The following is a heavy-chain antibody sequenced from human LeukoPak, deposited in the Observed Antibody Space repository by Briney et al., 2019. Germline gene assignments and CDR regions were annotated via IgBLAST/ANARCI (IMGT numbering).Heavy chain of an antibody. CDR3: ARGIPVAGLFDY. V-gene: IGHV4-61*02. D-gene: IGHD6-19*01. J-gene: IGHJ4*02. Sequence: TLSLTCTVSGGSISSGSHYWSWIRQPAGEGLEWIGRIYSSGSTNYNPSLKSRVTISVDTSKNQFSLKLSSVTAADTAIYYCARGIPVAGLFDYWGQGALVAVS. CDR2: IYSSGST. CDR1: GGSISSGSHY.